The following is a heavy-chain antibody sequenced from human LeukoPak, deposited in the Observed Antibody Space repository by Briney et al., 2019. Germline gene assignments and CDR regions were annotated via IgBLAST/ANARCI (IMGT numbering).Heavy chain of an antibody. V-gene: IGHV3-48*04. CDR3: ARDSSGIVGATNLDY. CDR2: ISSSSSTI. D-gene: IGHD1-26*01. Sequence: PGGSLRLSCAASGFTFSSYSMNWVRQAPGKGLEWVSYISSSSSTIYYADSVKGRFTISRDNAKNSLYLQMDSLRAEDTAVYYCARDSSGIVGATNLDYWGQGTLVTVSS. CDR1: GFTFSSYS. J-gene: IGHJ4*02.